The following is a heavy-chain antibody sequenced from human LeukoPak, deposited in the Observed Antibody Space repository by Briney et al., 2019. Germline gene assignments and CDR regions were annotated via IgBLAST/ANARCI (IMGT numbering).Heavy chain of an antibody. CDR3: ARGITSWYYFDY. D-gene: IGHD1-14*01. J-gene: IGHJ4*02. V-gene: IGHV4-59*01. CDR2: IYYGGST. Sequence: SETLSLTCTVSGGSISTFYWSWIRQPPGKGLEWIGYIYYGGSTNYNPSLKSRVTISVGTSKIQFSLKLSSVTAADTAVYYCARGITSWYYFDYWGQGSLVTVSS. CDR1: GGSISTFY.